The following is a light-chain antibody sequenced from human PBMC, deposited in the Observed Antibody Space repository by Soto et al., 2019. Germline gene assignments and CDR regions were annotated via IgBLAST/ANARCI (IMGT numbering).Light chain of an antibody. V-gene: IGKV2-30*01. CDR2: GAS. Sequence: DVVMTQSPLSLPVTLGQPASISCRSSQSLVYSDGNTYLNWFQQRPGQAPRLIIYGASSRATGIPDRFSGSGSGTDFTLTISRLEPEDFAVYYCQQYGSSPRTFGQGTKVDIK. CDR3: QQYGSSPRT. CDR1: QSLVYSDGNTY. J-gene: IGKJ1*01.